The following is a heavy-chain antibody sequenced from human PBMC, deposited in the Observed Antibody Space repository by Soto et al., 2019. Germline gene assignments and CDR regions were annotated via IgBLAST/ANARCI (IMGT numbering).Heavy chain of an antibody. CDR3: ANSRGGTFLGYHGMDI. CDR2: IIPVFGRV. J-gene: IGHJ6*02. V-gene: IGHV1-69*01. CDR1: GGTFSSRA. Sequence: QVQLVQSGPEVKKTGTSVKVSCKASGGTFSSRAISWVRQAPGQGLEWRGGIIPVFGRVNYVEKFQDRVTITADESTGTVYMELSSLRSEDTALYYCANSRGGTFLGYHGMDIWGQGTTVSVSS. D-gene: IGHD3-16*01.